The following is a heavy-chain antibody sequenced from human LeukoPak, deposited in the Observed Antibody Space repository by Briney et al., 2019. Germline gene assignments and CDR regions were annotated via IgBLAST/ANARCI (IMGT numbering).Heavy chain of an antibody. Sequence: PSETLSLTCTVSGGSISSSSYYWGWVRQPPGKGLEWIGSIYYSGSTYYNPSLKGRVTISVDTSKDQFSLKLSSVTAADTAVYYCARDPGLPYNWFDPWGQGTLVTVSS. CDR1: GGSISSSSYY. V-gene: IGHV4-39*07. D-gene: IGHD5/OR15-5a*01. CDR2: IYYSGST. J-gene: IGHJ5*02. CDR3: ARDPGLPYNWFDP.